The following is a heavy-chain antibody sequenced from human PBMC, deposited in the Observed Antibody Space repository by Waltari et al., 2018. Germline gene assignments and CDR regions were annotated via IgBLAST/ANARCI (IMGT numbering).Heavy chain of an antibody. Sequence: QLQLQESGPGLVKPSETLSLTCTVSGGSISSSSYYWGWIRQPPGKGLEWIGSIYYSGSTYYNPARKSRGTISVDTSKNQFSLKLSSVTAADTAVYYCVRGGYYYDSSGFTDAFDIWGQGTMVTVSS. J-gene: IGHJ3*02. CDR1: GGSISSSSYY. D-gene: IGHD3-22*01. CDR3: VRGGYYYDSSGFTDAFDI. V-gene: IGHV4-39*01. CDR2: IYYSGST.